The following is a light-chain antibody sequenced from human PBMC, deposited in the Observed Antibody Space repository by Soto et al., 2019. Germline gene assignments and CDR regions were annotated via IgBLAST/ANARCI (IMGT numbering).Light chain of an antibody. CDR1: QNIVNY. V-gene: IGKV1-39*01. J-gene: IGKJ1*01. CDR2: RAS. Sequence: DIQMTQSPSSLSGSVGDRVTISCRASQNIVNYLHWYQRKPGTAPRLLISRASTVRSGVPPRFSGSGSGRDFTRTISRLRPEDIGTYFCQQTYSIPWTFGPGTRVEI. CDR3: QQTYSIPWT.